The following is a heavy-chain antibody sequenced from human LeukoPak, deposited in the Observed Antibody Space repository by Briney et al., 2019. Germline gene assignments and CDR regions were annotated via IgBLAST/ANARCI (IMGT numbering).Heavy chain of an antibody. V-gene: IGHV1-2*02. D-gene: IGHD3-22*01. CDR2: INPNSGGT. J-gene: IGHJ4*02. CDR3: ARDVLPFYYDGSGPSYFDY. CDR1: GYTFTGYF. Sequence: ASVKVSCKASGYTFTGYFMHWVRQAPGQGLEWMGWINPNSGGTNYAQKFQGRVTMTGDTSISTAYMDLSSLRSDDTAVYYCARDVLPFYYDGSGPSYFDYWGQGTLLTVSS.